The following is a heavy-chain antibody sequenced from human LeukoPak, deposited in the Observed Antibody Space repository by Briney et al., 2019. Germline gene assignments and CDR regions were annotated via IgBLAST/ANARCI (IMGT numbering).Heavy chain of an antibody. V-gene: IGHV3-23*01. CDR2: ISGSGGST. CDR1: GFTVSSNY. Sequence: GGSLRLSCAASGFTVSSNYMSWVRQAPGKGLEWVSAISGSGGSTYYADSVKGRFTISRDNSKNTLYLQMNSLRAEDTAVYYCAKETSYYYDSSGPFDYWGQGTLVTVSS. J-gene: IGHJ4*02. CDR3: AKETSYYYDSSGPFDY. D-gene: IGHD3-22*01.